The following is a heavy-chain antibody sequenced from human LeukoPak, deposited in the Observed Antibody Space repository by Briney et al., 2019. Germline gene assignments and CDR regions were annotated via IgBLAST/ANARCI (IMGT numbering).Heavy chain of an antibody. V-gene: IGHV4-39*01. CDR3: ARALLCGGDCYPPYYFDY. CDR1: GXSVNTNSYN. D-gene: IGHD2-21*02. CDR2: IFYGGST. Sequence: PSETLSLTCTVSGXSVNTNSYNWGWIRQPPGKGLEWIGTIFYGGSTYYNPSLKSRVTISVDTSKNLFSLKLSSVTAADTAVYYCARALLCGGDCYPPYYFDYWGQGTLVTVSS. J-gene: IGHJ4*02.